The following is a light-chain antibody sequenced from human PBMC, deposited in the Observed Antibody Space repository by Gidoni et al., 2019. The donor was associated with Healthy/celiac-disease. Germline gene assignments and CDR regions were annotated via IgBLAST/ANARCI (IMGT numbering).Light chain of an antibody. CDR1: QGIRNY. J-gene: IGKJ2*01. CDR3: EKYNSAPRT. V-gene: IGKV1-27*01. CDR2: AAS. Sequence: DIQMTQSPSSLSASVGDRVTITCRASQGIRNYLAWYQQKPGKVPKLLIYAASKLQSGVPSRFSGSGSGTDFTLTISSLQPEDVATYYCEKYNSAPRTFXXXTKLEIK.